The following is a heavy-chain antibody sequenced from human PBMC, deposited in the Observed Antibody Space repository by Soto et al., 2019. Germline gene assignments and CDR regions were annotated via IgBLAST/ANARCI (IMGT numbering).Heavy chain of an antibody. CDR2: IIPTFGRT. CDR3: ARDPLSSFAMDV. V-gene: IGHV1-69*13. J-gene: IGHJ6*02. CDR1: GDTFSSYA. Sequence: GASVKVSCKASGDTFSSYAISWVRQARGKGLEWMGKIIPTFGRTNYAQKFQGRLTISADDSTSTAYMELSSPLSEDTAVYYCARDPLSSFAMDVWGQGTTVTVSS. D-gene: IGHD3-10*02.